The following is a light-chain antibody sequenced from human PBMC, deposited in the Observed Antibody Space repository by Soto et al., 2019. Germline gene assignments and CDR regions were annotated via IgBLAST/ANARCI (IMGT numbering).Light chain of an antibody. CDR2: DVS. CDR1: SSDVGGYNY. J-gene: IGLJ7*01. V-gene: IGLV2-14*01. Sequence: QSALTQPASVSGSLGQSITIPCTGTSSDVGGYNYVSWYQQHPGKAPKLMIYDVSNRPSGASNRFSGSKSGNTASLTISGLQAEDEADYYCISSTTTSTLVFGGGTQLTVL. CDR3: ISSTTTSTLV.